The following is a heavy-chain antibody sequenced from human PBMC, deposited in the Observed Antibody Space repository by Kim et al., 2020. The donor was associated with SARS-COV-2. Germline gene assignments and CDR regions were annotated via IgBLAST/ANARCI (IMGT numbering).Heavy chain of an antibody. V-gene: IGHV4-34*01. J-gene: IGHJ6*01. CDR3: ASITTGYYGSGILAYYYYG. CDR2: INHSGST. D-gene: IGHD3-10*01. Sequence: SETLSLTCAVYGGSFSGYYWSWIRQPPGKGLEWIGEINHSGSTNYNPSLKSRVTISVDTSKNQFSLKLSSVTAADTAVYYCASITTGYYGSGILAYYYYG. CDR1: GGSFSGYY.